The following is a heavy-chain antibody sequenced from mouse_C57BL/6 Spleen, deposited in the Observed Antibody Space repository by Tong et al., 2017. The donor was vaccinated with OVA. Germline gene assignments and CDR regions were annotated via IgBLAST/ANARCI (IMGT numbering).Heavy chain of an antibody. Sequence: VQLQQSGAELARPGASVKMSCKASGYTFTSYTMHWVKQRPGQGLEWIGYINPSSGYTKYNQKFKDKATFTADKSSSTAYMQLSSLTSEDSAVYYCAITTVVATDYRGKGTTLTVSS. V-gene: IGHV1-4*01. CDR3: AITTVVATDY. CDR2: INPSSGYT. D-gene: IGHD1-1*01. CDR1: GYTFTSYT. J-gene: IGHJ2*01.